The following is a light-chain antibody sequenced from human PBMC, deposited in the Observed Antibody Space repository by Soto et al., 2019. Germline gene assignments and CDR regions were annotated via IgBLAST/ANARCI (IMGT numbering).Light chain of an antibody. V-gene: IGKV3-20*01. CDR2: GAS. J-gene: IGKJ1*01. Sequence: DIVLTQSPGTLSLSPGERATLSCRASQSVTGSYLAWYQQKPGQAPRLLIYGASSRATGIPDRFSGSGSGTYFTLTISRLEPEDLAVYYCQLYGSPWTFGQGTKVEIK. CDR1: QSVTGSY. CDR3: QLYGSPWT.